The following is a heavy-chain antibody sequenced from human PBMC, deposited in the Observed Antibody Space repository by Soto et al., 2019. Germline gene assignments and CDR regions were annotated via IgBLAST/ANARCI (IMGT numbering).Heavy chain of an antibody. V-gene: IGHV3-30*18. CDR2: TSYDGSHK. Sequence: GGSLRLSCAASGFTFSKFGMHWVRQAPGKGLECVAFTSYDGSHKYYAASVKGRFTVSRDNSRDMLYLQMSSLRVDDTALYYCAKGASVGNFYIDSWGQGTLVTVSS. D-gene: IGHD1-26*01. CDR1: GFTFSKFG. J-gene: IGHJ4*02. CDR3: AKGASVGNFYIDS.